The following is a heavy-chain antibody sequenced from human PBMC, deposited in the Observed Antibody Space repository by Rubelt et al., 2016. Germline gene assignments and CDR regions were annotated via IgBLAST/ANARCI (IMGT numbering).Heavy chain of an antibody. J-gene: IGHJ4*02. CDR3: AREADCSSTSCYRDRYFDY. CDR2: IKQDVSEK. D-gene: IGHD2-2*02. Sequence: GNIKQDVSEKNFVDSLKGRFTISRDNAKNSQYLQMNSLRVEDTAVYYCAREADCSSTSCYRDRYFDYWGQGTLVTVSS. V-gene: IGHV3-7*01.